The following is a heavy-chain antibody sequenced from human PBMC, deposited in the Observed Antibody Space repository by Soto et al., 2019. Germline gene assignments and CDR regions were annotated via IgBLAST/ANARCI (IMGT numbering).Heavy chain of an antibody. CDR2: IYYSGGT. CDR3: ARGKDYYDSSGYYYFDY. J-gene: IGHJ4*02. D-gene: IGHD3-22*01. Sequence: QVQLQESGPGLVKPSQTLSLTCTVSGGSISSGGYYWSWIRQHPGKGLEWIGYIYYSGGTYYNPSLKSPVTISVDTSNNQSSLKLSSVTAADTAVYYCARGKDYYDSSGYYYFDYWGQGTLVTVSS. V-gene: IGHV4-31*01. CDR1: GGSISSGGYY.